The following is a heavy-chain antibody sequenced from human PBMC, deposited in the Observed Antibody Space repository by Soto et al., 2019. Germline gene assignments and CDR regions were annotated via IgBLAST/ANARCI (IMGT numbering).Heavy chain of an antibody. CDR1: GGSISSSSYY. CDR2: IYYSGST. CDR3: ATQEVGGSYVYTFDP. D-gene: IGHD1-26*01. V-gene: IGHV4-39*02. Sequence: ETLSLTCTVSGGSISSSSYYWGWIRQPPGKGLEWIGCIYYSGSTYYNPSLKSRVTISVDTSKNHFSLKLSSVTAADTAVYYCATQEVGGSYVYTFDPWGQGTLVTVSS. J-gene: IGHJ5*02.